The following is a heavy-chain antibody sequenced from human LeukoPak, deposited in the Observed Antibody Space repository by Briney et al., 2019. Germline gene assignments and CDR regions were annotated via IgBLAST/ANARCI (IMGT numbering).Heavy chain of an antibody. Sequence: PSETLSLTCAVYGGSFSGYYWSWIRQPPGKGLEWIAEINRSGSTNYNPSLKSRVTISVDTSKNQFSLKLSSVAAADTAVYYCARGSQIGMVRGAYDYWGQGTLVTVSS. D-gene: IGHD3-10*01. J-gene: IGHJ4*02. CDR1: GGSFSGYY. CDR3: ARGSQIGMVRGAYDY. CDR2: INRSGST. V-gene: IGHV4-34*01.